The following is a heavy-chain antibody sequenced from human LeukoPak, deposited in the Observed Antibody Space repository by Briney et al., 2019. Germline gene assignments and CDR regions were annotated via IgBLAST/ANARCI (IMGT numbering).Heavy chain of an antibody. J-gene: IGHJ3*02. CDR2: ISSNGGST. CDR1: GFTFSSYA. CDR3: ARGRLQSRLGDAFDI. D-gene: IGHD6-19*01. V-gene: IGHV3-64*01. Sequence: GGSLRLSCAASGFTFSSYAMHWVRQAPGKGLEYVSAISSNGGSTYYANSVKGRFTISRDNSKNTLYLQMGSLRAEDMAVYYCARGRLQSRLGDAFDIWGQGTMVTVSS.